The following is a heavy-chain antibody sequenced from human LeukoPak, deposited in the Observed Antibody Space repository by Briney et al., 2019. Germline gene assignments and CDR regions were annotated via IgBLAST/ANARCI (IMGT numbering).Heavy chain of an antibody. CDR3: AGQQLVLDAFDI. V-gene: IGHV4-39*01. CDR2: IYYSGST. D-gene: IGHD6-13*01. J-gene: IGHJ3*02. Sequence: SETLSLTCTVSGGSISCSSYYWGWIRQPPGKGLEWIGSIYYSGSTYYNPSLKSRVTISVDTSKNQFSLKLSSVTAADTAVYYCAGQQLVLDAFDIWGQGTMVTVSS. CDR1: GGSISCSSYY.